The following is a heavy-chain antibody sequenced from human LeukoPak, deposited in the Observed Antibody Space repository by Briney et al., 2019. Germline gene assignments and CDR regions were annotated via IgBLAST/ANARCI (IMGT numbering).Heavy chain of an antibody. Sequence: ASVKVPCKVSGYTLTELSMHWVRQGPGKGLEWMGGFGPEDGEPIYAQKFQGRLTMSEDTSTDTAYMELSSLRSEDTAIYYCATDGKAIDYWGQGTLVTVSS. CDR2: FGPEDGEP. J-gene: IGHJ4*02. CDR3: ATDGKAIDY. D-gene: IGHD1-26*01. V-gene: IGHV1-24*01. CDR1: GYTLTELS.